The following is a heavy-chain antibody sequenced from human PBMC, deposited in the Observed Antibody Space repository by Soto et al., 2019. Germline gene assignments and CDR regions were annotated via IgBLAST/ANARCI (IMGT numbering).Heavy chain of an antibody. J-gene: IGHJ3*02. CDR3: AIWDSAPGYCSGGSCPDAFDI. D-gene: IGHD2-15*01. CDR1: GGTFSSYT. Sequence: ASVKVSCKASGGTFSSYTISWVRQAPGQGLEWMGRIIPILGIANYSQKFQGRVTITADKSTSTAYMEMSSLKSEDTAVYYCAIWDSAPGYCSGGSCPDAFDIWG. V-gene: IGHV1-69*02. CDR2: IIPILGIA.